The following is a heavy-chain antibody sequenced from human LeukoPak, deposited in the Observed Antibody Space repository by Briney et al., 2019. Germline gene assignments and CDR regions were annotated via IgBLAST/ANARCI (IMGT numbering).Heavy chain of an antibody. CDR1: GYTFTGYY. CDR2: INPNSGGT. D-gene: IGHD1-26*01. CDR3: ATERGIVGASVGFDY. J-gene: IGHJ4*02. Sequence: ASVKVSCKASGYTFTGYYIHWVRQAPGQGLEWMGWINPNSGGTNYAQKFQGRVTMTRDTSISTAYMELSRLRSDDTAVYYCATERGIVGASVGFDYWGQGTLVTVSS. V-gene: IGHV1-2*02.